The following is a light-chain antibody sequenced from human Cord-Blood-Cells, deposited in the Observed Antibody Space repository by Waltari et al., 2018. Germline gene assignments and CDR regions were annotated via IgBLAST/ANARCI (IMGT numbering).Light chain of an antibody. CDR3: QQSYSTPYT. V-gene: IGKV1-39*01. CDR1: QSISSY. J-gene: IGKJ2*01. Sequence: DIQLTQSASSLSASVGDRVNITCRASQSISSYLNCYQQKPGKAPKLLIYAASSLQSGVPSRFSGSGSGTDFTLTISSLQPEDFATYYCQQSYSTPYTFGQGTKLEIK. CDR2: AAS.